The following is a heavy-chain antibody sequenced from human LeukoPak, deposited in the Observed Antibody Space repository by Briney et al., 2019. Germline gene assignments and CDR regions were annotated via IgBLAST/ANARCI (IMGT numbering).Heavy chain of an antibody. V-gene: IGHV3-7*03. J-gene: IGHJ3*02. Sequence: GGSLRLSCAASGFTFTNYWMSWVRQAPGKGLEWEANIKQDGSEKDYVDSVRGRFTISRDNAKNSLFLQVNSLRAEDTAVYYCARVSSSSSGKNAFDIWGQGTMVTVSS. CDR1: GFTFTNYW. CDR2: IKQDGSEK. CDR3: ARVSSSSSGKNAFDI. D-gene: IGHD6-6*01.